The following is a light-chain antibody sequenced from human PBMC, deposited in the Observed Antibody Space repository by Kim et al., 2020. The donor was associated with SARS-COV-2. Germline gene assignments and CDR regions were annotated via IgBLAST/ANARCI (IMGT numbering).Light chain of an antibody. J-gene: IGKJ2*01. CDR1: QNINSW. Sequence: QLTQSPSPLSASVGDTVTITCRASQNINSWLAWYQQKPGKAPKFLIYDASDLRSGVPSRFRGRGSGTQFTLTISRLQPEDFATYYCQQYNIYSYSFGQGTKLEI. CDR2: DAS. CDR3: QQYNIYSYS. V-gene: IGKV1-5*01.